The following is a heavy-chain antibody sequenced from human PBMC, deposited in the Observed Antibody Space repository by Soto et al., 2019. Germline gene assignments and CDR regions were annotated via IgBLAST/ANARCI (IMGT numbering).Heavy chain of an antibody. CDR3: ARDLVMGSSSWLYYYYYGMVV. D-gene: IGHD6-13*01. V-gene: IGHV3-7*01. CDR1: VFTFSSYW. J-gene: IGHJ6*02. Sequence: PGGSLRLCCAASVFTFSSYWMSCVLQAPGKGLEWVANIKQDVSEKYYVDSVKGRFTISRDNAKNSLYLQMNSLRAEETAVYYCARDLVMGSSSWLYYYYYGMVVWGQGPTVAVS. CDR2: IKQDVSEK.